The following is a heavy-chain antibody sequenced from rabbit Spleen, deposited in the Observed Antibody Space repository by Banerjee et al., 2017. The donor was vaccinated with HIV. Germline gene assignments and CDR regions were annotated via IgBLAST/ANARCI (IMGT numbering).Heavy chain of an antibody. CDR2: IYTGGGDGRT. J-gene: IGHJ4*01. V-gene: IGHV1S45*01. D-gene: IGHD6-1*01. CDR1: GIDFSSSYW. Sequence: QEQLVESGGGLVQPEGSLTLTCTASGIDFSSSYWICWVRQAPGKGLEWIACIYTGGGDGRTYYASWAKGRFTISRTSSTTVTLQMPSLTAADTATYFCGKYYNGVNGYGGAGFNLWGPGTLVTVS. CDR3: GKYYNGVNGYGGAGFNL.